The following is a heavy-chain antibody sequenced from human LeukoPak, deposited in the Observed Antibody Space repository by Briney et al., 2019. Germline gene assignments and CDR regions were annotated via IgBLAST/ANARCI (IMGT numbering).Heavy chain of an antibody. J-gene: IGHJ5*02. V-gene: IGHV4-39*07. D-gene: IGHD3-10*01. CDR3: ARAGLKFYYYGSGSFNWFDP. CDR2: SYYSGST. Sequence: SETLSLTCTVSSGSISSSSYYWGWIRQPPGKGLEWFGCSYYSGSTYYNPSLKSRVTISVDTSKNQFSLKLSSVTAADTAVYYCARAGLKFYYYGSGSFNWFDPWGQGTLVTVSS. CDR1: SGSISSSSYY.